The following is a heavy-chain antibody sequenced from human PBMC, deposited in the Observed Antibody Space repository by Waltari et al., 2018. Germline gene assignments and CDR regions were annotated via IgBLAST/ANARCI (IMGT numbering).Heavy chain of an antibody. D-gene: IGHD2-8*02. Sequence: EVQLVESGGGLVQPGGSLRLSCAASGFTVRSNYMSWVRQAPGKGLEWVAVMYGAGTTSSADSVKGRFTISRDNSKNTMYLQMDTLRAEDTAVYYCARSPTGTGYLYYFDYWGQGTLVTVSS. V-gene: IGHV3-66*01. J-gene: IGHJ4*02. CDR2: MYGAGTT. CDR3: ARSPTGTGYLYYFDY. CDR1: GFTVRSNY.